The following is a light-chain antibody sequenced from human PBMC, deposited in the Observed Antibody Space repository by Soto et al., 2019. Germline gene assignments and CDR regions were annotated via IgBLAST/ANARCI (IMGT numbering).Light chain of an antibody. V-gene: IGLV1-44*01. CDR3: AVWDDSRIGRGV. Sequence: QSVLTQPPSASGTPGQRVTISCSGSTSNIGNNVVNWYHQRPGTAPKLLISTNNQQRSGFPQRCSDCKTVTSASLSITGIQSDDEAAYYCAVWDDSRIGRGVFGGGTKLTVL. CDR1: TSNIGNNV. CDR2: TNN. J-gene: IGLJ2*01.